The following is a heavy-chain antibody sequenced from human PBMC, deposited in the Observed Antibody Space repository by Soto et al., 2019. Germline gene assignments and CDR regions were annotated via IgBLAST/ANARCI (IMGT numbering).Heavy chain of an antibody. V-gene: IGHV3-33*01. CDR3: AREASYCSGGSCYPDAFDI. CDR1: GFTFSSYG. J-gene: IGHJ3*02. D-gene: IGHD2-15*01. CDR2: IWYDGSNK. Sequence: GGSLRLSCAASGFTFSSYGMHWVRQAPGKGLEWVAVIWYDGSNKYYADSVKGRFTISRDNSKNTLYLQMNSLRAEDTAVYYCAREASYCSGGSCYPDAFDIWGQGTMVTVSS.